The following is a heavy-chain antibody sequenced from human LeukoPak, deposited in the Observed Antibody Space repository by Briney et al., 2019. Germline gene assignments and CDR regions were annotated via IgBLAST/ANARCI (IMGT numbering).Heavy chain of an antibody. Sequence: GGSLRLSCAASGFTFSSYSMSWVRQAPGKGLEWVANIKQDGSEKYYVDSVKGRFTISRDNAKNSLFLQMNSLRAEDTAVYYCARMDGRYYYYYGLDVWGQGTTVTVSS. CDR1: GFTFSSYS. CDR2: IKQDGSEK. J-gene: IGHJ6*02. CDR3: ARMDGRYYYYYGLDV. D-gene: IGHD6-19*01. V-gene: IGHV3-7*01.